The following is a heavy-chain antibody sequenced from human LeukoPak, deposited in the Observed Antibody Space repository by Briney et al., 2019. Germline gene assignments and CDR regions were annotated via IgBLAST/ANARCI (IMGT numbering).Heavy chain of an antibody. CDR3: AQFGPGMSVGDY. CDR2: ISYDGSNN. CDR1: GFTFSSYD. J-gene: IGHJ4*02. D-gene: IGHD3-10*01. Sequence: GRSLRLYCAASGFTFSSYDMHWVRQAPGKGLEWVAVISYDGSNNYYADSVKGRFTVSRDNSKNTLYLQMNSLRADDTAVYYCAQFGPGMSVGDYWGQGTLVTVSS. V-gene: IGHV3-30-3*02.